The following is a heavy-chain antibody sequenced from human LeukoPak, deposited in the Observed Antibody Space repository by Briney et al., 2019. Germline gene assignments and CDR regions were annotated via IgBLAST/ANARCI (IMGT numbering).Heavy chain of an antibody. V-gene: IGHV5-51*01. D-gene: IGHD3-10*01. CDR2: IFPGDSDT. Sequence: GESLKISCKGSGYSFTSYWIGWVRQMPGKGLEWMGIIFPGDSDTRYSPSFQGQGTISADKSISTAYLQWSSLKASDTAMHYCARSYYYGSGQSYYYYMDVWGKGTTVTVSS. J-gene: IGHJ6*03. CDR3: ARSYYYGSGQSYYYYMDV. CDR1: GYSFTSYW.